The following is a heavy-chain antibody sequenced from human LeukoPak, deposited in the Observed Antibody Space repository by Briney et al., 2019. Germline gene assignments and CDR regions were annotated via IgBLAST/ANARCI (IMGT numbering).Heavy chain of an antibody. CDR3: ARDLSAAFDF. V-gene: IGHV3-21*01. CDR2: ISSSSSYI. D-gene: IGHD6-19*01. CDR1: GFTFSSYS. Sequence: TGGSLRLSCAASGFTFSSYSMNWVRQAPGKGLEWVSSISSSSSYIYYADSVKGRFTISRDNAKNSLYLQMNSLRAEDTAVYYCARDLSAAFDFWGQGVLVTVPS. J-gene: IGHJ4*02.